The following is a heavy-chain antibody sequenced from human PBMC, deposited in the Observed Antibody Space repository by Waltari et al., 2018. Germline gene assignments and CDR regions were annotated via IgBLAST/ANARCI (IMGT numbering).Heavy chain of an antibody. CDR3: ARGQYSSSWYDWFDP. D-gene: IGHD6-13*01. CDR1: GYSIGSGDY. V-gene: IGHV4-38-2*01. Sequence: QVQLQESGPGLVKPSETLSVTCAVSGYSIGSGDYWGWIRKPPGKGLEWIGSIYHSGSTYSNPSLKSRVPISVDTSKHQFSLKLSSVTAADTAVYYCARGQYSSSWYDWFDPRGQGTLVTVSS. J-gene: IGHJ5*02. CDR2: IYHSGST.